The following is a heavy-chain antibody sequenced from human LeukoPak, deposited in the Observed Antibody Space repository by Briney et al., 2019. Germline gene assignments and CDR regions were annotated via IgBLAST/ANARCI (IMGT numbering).Heavy chain of an antibody. J-gene: IGHJ6*03. D-gene: IGHD3-10*01. CDR2: IIPIFGTA. CDR3: ASGHGSGSYYYYYYMDV. CDR1: GGTFSSYA. Sequence: SVKVSCKASGGTFSSYAISWVRQAPGQGLEWMGGIIPIFGTANYAQKFQGRVTITTDESTSTAYMELSSLRSGDTAVYYCASGHGSGSYYYYYYMDVWGKGTTVTVSS. V-gene: IGHV1-69*05.